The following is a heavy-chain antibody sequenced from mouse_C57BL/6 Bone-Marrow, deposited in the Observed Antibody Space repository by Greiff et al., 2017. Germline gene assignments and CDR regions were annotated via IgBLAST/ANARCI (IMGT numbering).Heavy chain of an antibody. CDR1: GFTFSSSG. CDR2: ISSGGSYT. CDR3: ARRRGFAY. V-gene: IGHV5-6*02. J-gene: IGHJ3*01. Sequence: DVKLVESGGDLVKPGGSLKLSCAASGFTFSSSGMSWVRQTPDKRLEWVATISSGGSYTYYPDSVKGRFTISRDNAKNTLYLQMSSLKSEDTAMYYCARRRGFAYWGQGTLVTVSA.